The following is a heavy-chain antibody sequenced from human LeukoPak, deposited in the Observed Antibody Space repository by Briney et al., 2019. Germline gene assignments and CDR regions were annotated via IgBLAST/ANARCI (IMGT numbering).Heavy chain of an antibody. CDR1: GGSLSSYH. V-gene: IGHV4-59*01. CDR3: ARLITVTPYFDH. J-gene: IGHJ4*02. D-gene: IGHD4-17*01. CDR2: IYYTGII. Sequence: SETLSLLRSVSGGSLSSYHWSWVPQPPGKGPEWIGYIYYTGIINYNPPLPSRVTISLNTSQNHFSLRLNSETAADTAMYYCARLITVTPYFDHWGQGILVTVSS.